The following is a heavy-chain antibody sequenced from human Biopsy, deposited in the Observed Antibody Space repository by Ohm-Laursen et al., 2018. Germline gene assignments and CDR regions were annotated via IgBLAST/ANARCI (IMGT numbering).Heavy chain of an antibody. CDR2: IKSKFDGETT. CDR3: STGGGDFYYNGMKV. V-gene: IGHV3-15*01. D-gene: IGHD3-16*01. CDR1: GFTFGDAW. J-gene: IGHJ6*02. Sequence: GSLRLSCSASGFTFGDAWMSWIRQAPGKGLEWVGRIKSKFDGETTDYAAPVKGRFIISRDDSKSTLFLQMNSLKVEDTGVYFCSTGGGDFYYNGMKVWGQGTTVTVSS.